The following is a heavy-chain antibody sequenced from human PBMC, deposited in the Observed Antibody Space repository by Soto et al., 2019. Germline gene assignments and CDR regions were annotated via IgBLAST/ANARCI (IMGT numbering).Heavy chain of an antibody. CDR2: IFHGGNT. D-gene: IGHD2-15*01. Sequence: LSLTCAFSGFXTSSGNYLGWIRKPPGKGLECIVIIFHGGNTYYNPSLKSRVTISVDMSNNQFSLKLNSLTAADTAVYYCARARWYDAFDVWGQGTVGTVSS. J-gene: IGHJ3*01. CDR3: ARARWYDAFDV. CDR1: GFXTSSGNY. V-gene: IGHV4-38-2*01.